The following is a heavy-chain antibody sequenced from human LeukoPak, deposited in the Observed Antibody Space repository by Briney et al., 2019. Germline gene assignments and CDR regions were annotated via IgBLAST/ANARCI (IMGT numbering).Heavy chain of an antibody. V-gene: IGHV3-23*01. CDR3: LRDYYDSSGYYRGYFDY. Sequence: GGSLRLSCAASGFTFSSYAMSWVRQAPGRGLEWVSAISGSGGSTYYADSVKGRFTISRDNSKNTLYLQMNSLRAEDTAVYYCLRDYYDSSGYYRGYFDYWGQGTLVTVSS. J-gene: IGHJ4*02. CDR2: ISGSGGST. D-gene: IGHD3-22*01. CDR1: GFTFSSYA.